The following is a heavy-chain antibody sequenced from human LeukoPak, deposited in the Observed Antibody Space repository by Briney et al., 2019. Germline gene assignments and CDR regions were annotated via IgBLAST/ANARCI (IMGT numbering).Heavy chain of an antibody. CDR1: GGSFSGYY. J-gene: IGHJ6*03. CDR2: INHSGST. V-gene: IGHV4-34*01. CDR3: ARGRDSSGWYGLGFHYHYVDV. D-gene: IGHD6-19*01. Sequence: SETLSLTCAVYGGSFSGYYWSWIRQPPGKGLEWIGEINHSGSTNYNPSLKSRVTISVDTSKNQFSLKLSSVTAADTAVYYCARGRDSSGWYGLGFHYHYVDVWGKGTTVTVSS.